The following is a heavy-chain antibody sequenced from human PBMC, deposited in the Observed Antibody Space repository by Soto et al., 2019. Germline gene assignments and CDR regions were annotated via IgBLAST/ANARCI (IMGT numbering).Heavy chain of an antibody. D-gene: IGHD3-22*01. V-gene: IGHV4-30-2*01. CDR2: IYHSGST. J-gene: IGHJ3*02. CDR1: GGSISSGGYS. Sequence: SETLSLTCAVSGGSISSGGYSWSWIRQPPGKGLEWIGYIYHSGSTYYDPSLKSRVTISVDRSKNQFSLKLSSVTAADTAVYYCARLYYHDSREFAFDIWGQGTMVTVSS. CDR3: ARLYYHDSREFAFDI.